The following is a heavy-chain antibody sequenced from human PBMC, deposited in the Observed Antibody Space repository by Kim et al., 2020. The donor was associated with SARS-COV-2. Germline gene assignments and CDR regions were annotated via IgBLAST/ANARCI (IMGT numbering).Heavy chain of an antibody. CDR3: ARSEAQYHLLPFDY. Sequence: GESLKISCKASGYSFTKYWISWVRQMPGKGLEWMGRIDPGDSYTFYSPSFQGHVTFSADKSINTAYLQWSSLKASDTAMFYCARSEAQYHLLPFDYWGQGSLVTVSS. CDR2: IDPGDSYT. D-gene: IGHD2-2*01. J-gene: IGHJ4*02. CDR1: GYSFTKYW. V-gene: IGHV5-10-1*01.